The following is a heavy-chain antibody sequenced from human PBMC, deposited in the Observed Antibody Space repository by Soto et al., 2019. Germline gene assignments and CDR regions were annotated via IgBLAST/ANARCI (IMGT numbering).Heavy chain of an antibody. D-gene: IGHD3-3*01. J-gene: IGHJ6*02. CDR3: ARGTIFGVVITLYYYYGMDV. CDR1: GGSFSGYY. CDR2: INHSGST. Sequence: ASETLSLTCAVYGGSFSGYYWSWIRQPPGKGLEWIGEINHSGSTNYNPSLKSRVTISVDTSKNQFSLKLSSVTAADTAVYYCARGTIFGVVITLYYYYGMDVWGQGTTVTVS. V-gene: IGHV4-34*01.